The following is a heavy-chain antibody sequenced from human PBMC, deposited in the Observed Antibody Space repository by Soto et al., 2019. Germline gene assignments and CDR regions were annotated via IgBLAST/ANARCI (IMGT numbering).Heavy chain of an antibody. J-gene: IGHJ5*02. V-gene: IGHV1-3*01. CDR3: ARVPSITMVRGVPFDP. CDR1: GYTFTSYA. D-gene: IGHD3-10*01. CDR2: INAGNGNT. Sequence: ASVKVSCTASGYTFTSYAMHWVRQAPGQRLEWMGWINAGNGNTKYSQKFQGRVTITRDTSASTAYMELSSLRSEDTAVYYCARVPSITMVRGVPFDPWGQGTLVTVSS.